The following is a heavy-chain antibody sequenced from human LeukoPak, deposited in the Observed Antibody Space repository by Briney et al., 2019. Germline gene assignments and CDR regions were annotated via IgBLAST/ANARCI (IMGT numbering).Heavy chain of an antibody. J-gene: IGHJ3*02. Sequence: GPVKVSCKASGYTFTGYYMHWVRQAPGQGLEWMGWINPNSGGTNYAQKFQGRVTMTRDTSISTAYMELSRLRSDDTAVYYCARVLGFLESPDAFDIWGQGTMVTVSS. CDR2: INPNSGGT. V-gene: IGHV1-2*02. D-gene: IGHD3-3*01. CDR1: GYTFTGYY. CDR3: ARVLGFLESPDAFDI.